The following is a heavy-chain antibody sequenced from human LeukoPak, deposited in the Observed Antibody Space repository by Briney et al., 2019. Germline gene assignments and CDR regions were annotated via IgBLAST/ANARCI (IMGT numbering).Heavy chain of an antibody. CDR2: INVYNGHT. J-gene: IGHJ4*02. CDR1: GYIFTNYG. CDR3: VRDSDHAPDY. V-gene: IGHV1-18*01. D-gene: IGHD3-10*01. Sequence: ASVKVSCKTSGYIFTNYGVSWVRQAPGQGLEWMGWINVYNGHTIYAQEFQSRVTLTTDTSTSTAHMDLRSLRSDDTAVYYCVRDSDHAPDYWGQGTLVTVSS.